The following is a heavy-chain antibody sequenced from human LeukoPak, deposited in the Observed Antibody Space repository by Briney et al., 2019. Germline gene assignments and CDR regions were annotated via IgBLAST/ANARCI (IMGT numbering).Heavy chain of an antibody. V-gene: IGHV6-1*01. CDR3: ARGKYSSGWYYLDY. D-gene: IGHD6-19*01. J-gene: IGHJ4*02. CDR2: TYYRSKWYY. Sequence: SQTLSLTCAISGDGVSSNSAAWNWIRQSPSRGLEWLGRTYYRSKWYYDYAVSVKSRITINPDTSKSQFSLQLNSVTPEDTAVYYCARGKYSSGWYYLDYWGRGTLVTVSS. CDR1: GDGVSSNSAA.